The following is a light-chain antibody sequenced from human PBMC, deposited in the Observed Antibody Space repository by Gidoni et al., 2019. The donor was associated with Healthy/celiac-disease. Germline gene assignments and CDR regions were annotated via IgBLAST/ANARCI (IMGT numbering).Light chain of an antibody. Sequence: DIQMTQSPSSLSAYLGDRVTITCRASQSISSYLNWYQQKPGKAPKLLIYAASSLQCGVPSRFSCSGSGTDFTLTISSLQPEDFATYYCQQSYSTPRLTFGGGTKVEIK. J-gene: IGKJ4*01. CDR1: QSISSY. CDR2: AAS. V-gene: IGKV1-39*01. CDR3: QQSYSTPRLT.